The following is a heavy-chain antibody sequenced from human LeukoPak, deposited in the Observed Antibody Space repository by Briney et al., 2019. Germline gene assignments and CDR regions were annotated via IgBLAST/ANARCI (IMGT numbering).Heavy chain of an antibody. V-gene: IGHV3-48*03. CDR1: GFTFSSYE. Sequence: GGSLRLSCAASGFTFSSYEMNWVRQAPGKGLEWVSSISGSGGSTYYADSVKGRFTISRDNAKNSLYLQLNSLRAEDTAVYYCARARPYFDYWGQGTLVTVSS. CDR2: ISGSGGST. CDR3: ARARPYFDY. J-gene: IGHJ4*02.